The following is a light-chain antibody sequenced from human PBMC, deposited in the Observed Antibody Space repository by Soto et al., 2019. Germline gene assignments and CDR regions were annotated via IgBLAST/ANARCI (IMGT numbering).Light chain of an antibody. J-gene: IGKJ2*01. V-gene: IGKV1-5*01. CDR2: DAS. CDR1: QTISNW. CDR3: QQYNSYSIYT. Sequence: DIQMTQSPSTLSASVGDRVTITCRVSQTISNWLAWYQQKPGKAPKLLIYDASSLESGVPSRFSGSGSGTEFTLSISSLQPDDFAPYYCQQYNSYSIYTFGQGTKLEIK.